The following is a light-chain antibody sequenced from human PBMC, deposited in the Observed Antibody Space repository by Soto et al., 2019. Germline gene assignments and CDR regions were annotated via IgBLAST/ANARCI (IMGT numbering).Light chain of an antibody. V-gene: IGLV1-40*01. CDR2: GNS. J-gene: IGLJ1*01. CDR3: QSYDSSVSGYV. CDR1: SSKIGAGYD. Sequence: QSVLTQPPSVSGAPGQRVTIYCPGSSSKIGAGYDVHGYQQLPGTAPKLLIYGNSNRPSGVPHRFSGCKAGTSAYQAITGFQAEDEADYYCQSYDSSVSGYVFGTGTKLTVL.